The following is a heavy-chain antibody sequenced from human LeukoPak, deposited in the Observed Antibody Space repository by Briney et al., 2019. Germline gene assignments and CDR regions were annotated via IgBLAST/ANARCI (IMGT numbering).Heavy chain of an antibody. J-gene: IGHJ4*02. D-gene: IGHD3-9*01. V-gene: IGHV3-30*18. Sequence: PGGSLRLSCAASGFTFSSYGMHWARKAPGKGLGGVAVISYDGSNKYYADSVKGRFTISRDNSKNTLYLQMNSLRAEDTAVYYCAKDLRSRRYPKESPDYWGQGTLVTVSS. CDR1: GFTFSSYG. CDR3: AKDLRSRRYPKESPDY. CDR2: ISYDGSNK.